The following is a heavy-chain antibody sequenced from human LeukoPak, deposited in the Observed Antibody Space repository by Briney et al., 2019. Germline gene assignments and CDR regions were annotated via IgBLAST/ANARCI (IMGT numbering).Heavy chain of an antibody. D-gene: IGHD2-15*01. CDR1: GFTFSTHG. CDR2: IRYDGGKK. CDR3: AKTGSWGSSNYYFDY. V-gene: IGHV3-30*02. Sequence: PGGSLRLSCAASGFTFSTHGMHWVRQAPGKGLEWVAFIRYDGGKKYYADSVKGRFTISRDNSKNTLYLQMNSLRAEDTALYYCAKTGSWGSSNYYFDYWGQGTLVTVSS. J-gene: IGHJ4*02.